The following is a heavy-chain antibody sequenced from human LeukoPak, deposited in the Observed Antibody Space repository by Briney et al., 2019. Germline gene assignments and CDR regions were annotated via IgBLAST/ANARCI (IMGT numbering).Heavy chain of an antibody. D-gene: IGHD3-22*01. CDR1: GFTFDDYG. J-gene: IGHJ4*02. CDR2: INWNGGST. Sequence: GGSLRLSCAASGFTFDDYGMSWVRQAPGKGLEWVSGINWNGGSTGYADSVKGRFTISRDNAKNSLYLQMNSLRAGDTALYYCVRERTYYYDSNPDYFDYWGQGTLVTVSS. CDR3: VRERTYYYDSNPDYFDY. V-gene: IGHV3-20*04.